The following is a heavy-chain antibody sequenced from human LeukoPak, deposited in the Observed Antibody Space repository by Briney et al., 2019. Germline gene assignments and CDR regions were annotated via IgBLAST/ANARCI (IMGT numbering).Heavy chain of an antibody. V-gene: IGHV3-30*03. Sequence: PGGSLRLSCAASGFTFSSYGMHWVRQAPGKGLEWVAVISYDGSNKYYADSVKGRFTISRDNSKNTLYLQMNSLRAEDTAVYYCARHRGSGYSYGFDYWGQGTLVTVSS. CDR1: GFTFSSYG. CDR2: ISYDGSNK. CDR3: ARHRGSGYSYGFDY. J-gene: IGHJ4*02. D-gene: IGHD5-18*01.